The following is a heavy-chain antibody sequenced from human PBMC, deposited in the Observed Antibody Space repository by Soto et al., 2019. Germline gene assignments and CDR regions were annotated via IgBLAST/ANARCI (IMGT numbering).Heavy chain of an antibody. Sequence: QVQLVQSGAEVKKPGSSVKVSCKASGGTFSSYAISWVRQAPGQGLEWMGGIIPIFGTANYAQKFQGRVTITADESTSTAYMELSSLRSEDTAVYYCARDRSGGYGDYVSYYYYGMDVWGQGTTVTVSS. CDR3: ARDRSGGYGDYVSYYYYGMDV. CDR1: GGTFSSYA. J-gene: IGHJ6*02. D-gene: IGHD4-17*01. V-gene: IGHV1-69*01. CDR2: IIPIFGTA.